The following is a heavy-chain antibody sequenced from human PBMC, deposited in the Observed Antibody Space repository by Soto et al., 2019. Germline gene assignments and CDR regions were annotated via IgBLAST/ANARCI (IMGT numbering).Heavy chain of an antibody. Sequence: PGGSLRLSCAASGFTFSSYAMSWVRQAPGKGLEWVSAISGSGGSTYYADSVKGRFTISRDNSKNTLYLQMNSLRAEDTAVYYCAKDRGYYGSGSYWNYYYYGMNVWGQGTTVTVSS. CDR1: GFTFSSYA. V-gene: IGHV3-23*01. CDR2: ISGSGGST. D-gene: IGHD3-10*01. J-gene: IGHJ6*02. CDR3: AKDRGYYGSGSYWNYYYYGMNV.